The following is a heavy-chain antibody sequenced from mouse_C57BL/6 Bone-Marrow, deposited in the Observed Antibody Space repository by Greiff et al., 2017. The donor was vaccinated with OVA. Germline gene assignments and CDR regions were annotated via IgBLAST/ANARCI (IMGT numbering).Heavy chain of an antibody. D-gene: IGHD2-3*01. V-gene: IGHV1-55*01. CDR3: ARGWLLPAWFAY. Sequence: QVQLKQPGAELVKPGASVKMSCKASGYTFTSYWITWVKQRPGQGLEWIGDIYPGSGSTNYNEKFKSKATLTVDTSSSTAYMQLGSLTSEDSAVYYCARGWLLPAWFAYWGQGTLVTVSA. CDR2: IYPGSGST. J-gene: IGHJ3*01. CDR1: GYTFTSYW.